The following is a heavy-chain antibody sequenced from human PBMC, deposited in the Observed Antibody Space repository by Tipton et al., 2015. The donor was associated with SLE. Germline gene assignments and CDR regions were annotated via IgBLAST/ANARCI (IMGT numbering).Heavy chain of an antibody. CDR3: ARESRRGYYYDSSAQYYFDY. D-gene: IGHD3-22*01. CDR2: INHSGST. CDR1: GGSFSGYY. J-gene: IGHJ4*02. V-gene: IGHV4-34*01. Sequence: TLSLTCAVFGGSFSGYYWSWIRQPPGKGLEWIGEINHSGSTNYNPSLKSRVTISVDTSKNWFSLKLTSVTAADTAVYYCARESRRGYYYDSSAQYYFDYWGQGTLVTVSS.